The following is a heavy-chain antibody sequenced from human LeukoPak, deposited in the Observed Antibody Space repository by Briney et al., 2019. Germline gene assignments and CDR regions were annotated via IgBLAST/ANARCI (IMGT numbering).Heavy chain of an antibody. V-gene: IGHV4-59*08. J-gene: IGHJ4*02. CDR1: GGSISTYY. CDR2: IYYSGST. Sequence: SETLSLTCTVSGGSISTYYFSWIRQPPGKGLEWIGYIYYSGSTYYNPSLKSRVTISVDTSKNQFSLKLSSVTAADTAVYYCARQYYFDYWGQGTLVTVSS. CDR3: ARQYYFDY.